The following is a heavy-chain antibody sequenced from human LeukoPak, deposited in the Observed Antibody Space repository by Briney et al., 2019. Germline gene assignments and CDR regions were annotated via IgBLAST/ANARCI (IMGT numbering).Heavy chain of an antibody. D-gene: IGHD7-27*01. J-gene: IGHJ4*02. Sequence: GSLRLSCVASGFPFSSYWMTWIRQPPGKGLEWIGEINHSGSTNYNPSLKSRVTISVDTSKNQFSLKLTAVTAADTAVYYCARETPGAGHFDYWGQGSLVTVSS. CDR3: ARETPGAGHFDY. V-gene: IGHV4-34*01. CDR1: GFPFSSYW. CDR2: INHSGST.